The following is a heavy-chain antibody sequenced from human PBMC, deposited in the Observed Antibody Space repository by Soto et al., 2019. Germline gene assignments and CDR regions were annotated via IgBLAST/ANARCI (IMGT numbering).Heavy chain of an antibody. V-gene: IGHV1-69*06. CDR2: IIPILGTA. J-gene: IGHJ4*02. CDR3: AVWFGESSFDY. Sequence: SVKVSCKVSGGSFSSFSINWVRQAPGQRLEWMGGIIPILGTANFTQKFQDRVTFTADKSTSTAYMELSSLRSEDTAVYYCAVWFGESSFDYWGQGTLVTVSS. CDR1: GGSFSSFS. D-gene: IGHD3-10*01.